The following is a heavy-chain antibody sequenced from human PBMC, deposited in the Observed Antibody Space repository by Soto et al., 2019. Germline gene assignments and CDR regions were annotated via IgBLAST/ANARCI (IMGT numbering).Heavy chain of an antibody. CDR3: AKDMSPVWTGNSYYYYGMDV. D-gene: IGHD1-1*01. Sequence: PGGSLRLSCAASGFTFDDYTMHWVRQAPGKGLEWVSLISWDGGSTYYADSVKGRFTISRDNSKNSLYLQMNSLRTEDTALYYCAKDMSPVWTGNSYYYYGMDVWGQGTTVTVSS. CDR2: ISWDGGST. V-gene: IGHV3-43*01. J-gene: IGHJ6*02. CDR1: GFTFDDYT.